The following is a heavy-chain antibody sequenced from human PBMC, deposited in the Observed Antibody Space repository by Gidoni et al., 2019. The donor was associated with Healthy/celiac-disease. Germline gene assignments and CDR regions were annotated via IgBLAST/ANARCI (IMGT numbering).Heavy chain of an antibody. Sequence: EVQLVESGGGLVQPGGSLRLSCAASGFTFSSYSMNWVRQATGKGLEWVSYISSSSSTIYYADSVKGRFTISRDNAKNSLYLQMNSLRDEDTAVYYCARGPRIAADVDWFDPWGQGTLVTVSS. CDR1: GFTFSSYS. CDR2: ISSSSSTI. CDR3: ARGPRIAADVDWFDP. V-gene: IGHV3-48*02. D-gene: IGHD6-6*01. J-gene: IGHJ5*02.